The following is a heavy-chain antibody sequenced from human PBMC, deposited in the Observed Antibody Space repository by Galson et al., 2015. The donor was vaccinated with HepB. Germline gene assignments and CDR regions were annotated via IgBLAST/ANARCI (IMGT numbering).Heavy chain of an antibody. V-gene: IGHV1-2*02. Sequence: SVKVSCKASGYTFTGYYMHWLRQAPGQGLECMGWINVNNGDTSYAPKFQGRITMTGDTSISTVYVELNMLRSDDTAMYYCGRGSLIRPRSVVEYWGQGALVTVSS. CDR2: INVNNGDT. CDR1: GYTFTGYY. D-gene: IGHD2-8*01. CDR3: GRGSLIRPRSVVEY. J-gene: IGHJ4*02.